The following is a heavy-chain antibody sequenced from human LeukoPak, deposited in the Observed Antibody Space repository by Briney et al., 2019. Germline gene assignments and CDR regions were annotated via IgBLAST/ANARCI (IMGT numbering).Heavy chain of an antibody. CDR1: GYSFTSYW. Sequence: GESLKISCKGSGYSFTSYWISWVRQMPGKGLEWMGRIDPSDSYTNYSPSFQGHVTISADKSISTAYLQWSSLKASDTAMYYCARSLRRNLINNWEFDYWGQGTLVTASS. J-gene: IGHJ4*02. CDR3: ARSLRRNLINNWEFDY. CDR2: IDPSDSYT. D-gene: IGHD1-20*01. V-gene: IGHV5-10-1*01.